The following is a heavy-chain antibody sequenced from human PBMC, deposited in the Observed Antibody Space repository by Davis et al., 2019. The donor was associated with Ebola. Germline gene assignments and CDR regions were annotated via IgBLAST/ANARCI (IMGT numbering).Heavy chain of an antibody. J-gene: IGHJ4*02. Sequence: PGGSLRLSCAASGFTFSSYAMSWVRQAPGKGLEWVSAISGSGGSTYYADSVKGRFTISRDNSKNTLYLQMNSLRAEDTAIYYCSKAKDNSGYAPCFDYWGRGTLVTVSS. D-gene: IGHD3-22*01. CDR2: ISGSGGST. CDR3: SKAKDNSGYAPCFDY. V-gene: IGHV3-23*01. CDR1: GFTFSSYA.